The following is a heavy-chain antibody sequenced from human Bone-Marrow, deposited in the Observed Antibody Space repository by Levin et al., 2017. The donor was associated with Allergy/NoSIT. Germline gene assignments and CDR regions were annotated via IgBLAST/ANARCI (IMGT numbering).Heavy chain of an antibody. V-gene: IGHV1-46*01. Sequence: ASVKVSCKASGYTFTSYYMHWVRQAPGQGLEWMGIINPSGGSTSYAQKFQGRVTMTRDTSTSTVYMELSSLRSEDTAVYYCARDCLYCTNGVCYVPNYYYYGMDVWGQGTTVTVSS. D-gene: IGHD2-8*01. J-gene: IGHJ6*02. CDR1: GYTFTSYY. CDR2: INPSGGST. CDR3: ARDCLYCTNGVCYVPNYYYYGMDV.